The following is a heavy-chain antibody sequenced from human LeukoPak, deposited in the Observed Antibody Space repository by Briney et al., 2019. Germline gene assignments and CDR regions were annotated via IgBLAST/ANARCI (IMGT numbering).Heavy chain of an antibody. CDR1: GFTFSNYA. J-gene: IGHJ5*02. CDR3: AKAYDYPWFDP. Sequence: GGSLRLSCAASGFTFSNYAMSWVRQAPGKGLEWVSVISGSGGSTYYADSVKGRFTISRDNSKNTLYLQMNSLRAEDTAVYYCAKAYDYPWFDPWGQGTLVTVSS. CDR2: ISGSGGST. V-gene: IGHV3-23*01. D-gene: IGHD4/OR15-4a*01.